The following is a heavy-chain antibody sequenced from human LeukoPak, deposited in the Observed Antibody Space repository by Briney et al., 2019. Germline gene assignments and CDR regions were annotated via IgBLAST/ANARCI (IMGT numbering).Heavy chain of an antibody. CDR1: GFTISSNE. Sequence: AGSLSLSCAASGFTISSNEMYWVRQAPAQGQEWVSYISSNGNAIYYADSVKGRFTISRDNAKNSQYLQMNSLRAGDTAVYYCARSIVRGVPVDFEYWGQGTLVTVSS. CDR3: ARSIVRGVPVDFEY. CDR2: ISSNGNAI. J-gene: IGHJ4*02. V-gene: IGHV3-48*03. D-gene: IGHD3-10*01.